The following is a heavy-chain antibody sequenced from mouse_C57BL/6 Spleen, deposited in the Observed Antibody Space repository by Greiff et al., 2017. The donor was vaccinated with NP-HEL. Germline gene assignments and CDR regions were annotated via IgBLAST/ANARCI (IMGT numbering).Heavy chain of an antibody. CDR2: ISDGGSYT. Sequence: EVQLVESGGGLVKPGGSLKLSCAASGFTFSSYAMSWVRQTPEKRLEWVATISDGGSYTYYPDNVKGRFTISRDNAKNNLYLQMSHLKSEDTAMYYWARGSGTDYAMDYWGQGTSVTVSS. CDR1: GFTFSSYA. V-gene: IGHV5-4*01. CDR3: ARGSGTDYAMDY. J-gene: IGHJ4*01. D-gene: IGHD4-1*01.